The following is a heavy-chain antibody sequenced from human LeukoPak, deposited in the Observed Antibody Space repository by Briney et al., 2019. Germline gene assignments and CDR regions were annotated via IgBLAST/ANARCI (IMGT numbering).Heavy chain of an antibody. J-gene: IGHJ4*02. CDR3: ARAYCSSTSCPLDY. D-gene: IGHD2-2*01. CDR2: INPNSGGT. CDR1: GYTFTGYY. Sequence: ASAKVSCKASGYTFTGYYMHWVRQAPGQGLEWMGWINPNSGGTNYAQKFQGRVTMTRDTSISTAYMELSRLRSDDTAVYYCARAYCSSTSCPLDYWGQGTLVTVSS. V-gene: IGHV1-2*02.